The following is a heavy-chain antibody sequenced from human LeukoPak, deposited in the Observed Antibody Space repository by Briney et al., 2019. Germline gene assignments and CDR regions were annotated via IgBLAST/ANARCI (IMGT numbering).Heavy chain of an antibody. CDR1: GGTFSSYA. CDR2: IIPILGIA. CDR3: ARGYSYGQIYYYYGMDV. J-gene: IGHJ6*02. V-gene: IGHV1-69*10. D-gene: IGHD5-18*01. Sequence: EASVKVSCKASGGTFSSYAISWVRQAPGQGLEWMGGIIPILGIANYAQKFQGRVTITADKSTSTAYMELSSLRSEDTAVYYCARGYSYGQIYYYYGMDVWGQGTTVTVSS.